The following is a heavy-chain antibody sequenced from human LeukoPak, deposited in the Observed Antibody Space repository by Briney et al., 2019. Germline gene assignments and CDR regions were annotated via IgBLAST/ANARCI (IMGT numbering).Heavy chain of an antibody. J-gene: IGHJ4*02. V-gene: IGHV1-69*13. CDR2: IIPIFGTA. Sequence: SVKVSCKASGGTFSSYAISWVRQAPGQGLEWMGGIIPIFGTANYAQKFQGRVTITADESTSTAYMELSSLRSEDTAVYYCARDWGPYCDSSGYDYWGQGTLVTVSS. D-gene: IGHD3-22*01. CDR1: GGTFSSYA. CDR3: ARDWGPYCDSSGYDY.